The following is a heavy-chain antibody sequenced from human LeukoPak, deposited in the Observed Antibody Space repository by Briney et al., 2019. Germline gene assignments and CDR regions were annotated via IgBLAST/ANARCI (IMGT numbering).Heavy chain of an antibody. CDR3: ARDGGTTSNPSHDTFAI. Sequence: SETLSLTCTVSGGSISSGANYWSWIRQPPGRGLEWIGCISHSESAYYSPSLESRITISVDRSKNQFSLKLESVTAADTAIYYCARDGGTTSNPSHDTFAIWGQGTMVAVSS. V-gene: IGHV4-30-2*01. CDR1: GGSISSGANY. J-gene: IGHJ3*02. CDR2: ISHSESA. D-gene: IGHD4-11*01.